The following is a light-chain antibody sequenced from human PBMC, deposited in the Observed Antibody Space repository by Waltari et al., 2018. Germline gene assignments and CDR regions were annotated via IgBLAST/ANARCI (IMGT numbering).Light chain of an antibody. CDR1: SGNIDTAY. CDR2: KDN. Sequence: QPHSVSGSPGQTVTISCTRSSGNIDTAYVQWYQQRPGDVPTTIIYKDNQRPSGVPNRFSGSIDTSSNSASLAISGLKSEDEADYYCQSADDTYNVLFGGGTRLTVL. CDR3: QSADDTYNVL. J-gene: IGLJ2*01. V-gene: IGLV6-57*03.